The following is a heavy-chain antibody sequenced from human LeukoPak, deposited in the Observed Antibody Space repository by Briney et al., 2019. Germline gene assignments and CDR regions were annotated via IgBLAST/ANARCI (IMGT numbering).Heavy chain of an antibody. CDR2: IRSKANSYAT. V-gene: IGHV3-73*01. D-gene: IGHD3-3*01. CDR1: GFTFSGSA. CDR3: TKIWSGYYYGMDV. J-gene: IGHJ6*02. Sequence: PGGSLRLSCAASGFTFSGSAMHWVRQASGKGLEWVGRIRSKANSYATAYAASVKGRFTISRDDSKNTAYLQMNSLKTEDTAVYYCTKIWSGYYYGMDVWGQGTTVTVSS.